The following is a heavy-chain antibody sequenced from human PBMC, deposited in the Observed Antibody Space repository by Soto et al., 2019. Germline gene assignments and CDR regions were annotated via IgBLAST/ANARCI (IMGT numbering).Heavy chain of an antibody. Sequence: PGESLKISCKGSGYSFTSYWIGWVRQMPGKGLEWMGIIYPGDSDTRYGPSFQGQVTISADKSISTAYLQWSSLKASDTTMYYCARIVVYCSGGSCYSRYYFDYWGQGTLVTVSS. J-gene: IGHJ4*02. CDR2: IYPGDSDT. CDR1: GYSFTSYW. CDR3: ARIVVYCSGGSCYSRYYFDY. D-gene: IGHD2-15*01. V-gene: IGHV5-51*01.